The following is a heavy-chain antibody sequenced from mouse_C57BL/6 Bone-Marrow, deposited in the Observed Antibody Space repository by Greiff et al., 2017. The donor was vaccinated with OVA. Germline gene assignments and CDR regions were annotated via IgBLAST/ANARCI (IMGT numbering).Heavy chain of an antibody. D-gene: IGHD1-1*01. J-gene: IGHJ1*03. V-gene: IGHV5-6*01. CDR2: ISSGGSYT. CDR1: GFTFSSYG. Sequence: EVKLVESGGDLVKPGGSLKLSCAASGFTFSSYGMSWVRQTPDKRLEWVATISSGGSYTYYPDSVKGRFTISRDNAKNTLYLQMSSLKSEDTAMYYCARHYYGSSYRYVDVWGTGTTVTVSS. CDR3: ARHYYGSSYRYVDV.